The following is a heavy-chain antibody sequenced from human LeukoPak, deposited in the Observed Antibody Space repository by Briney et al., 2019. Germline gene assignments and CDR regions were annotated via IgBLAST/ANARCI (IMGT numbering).Heavy chain of an antibody. Sequence: SETLSLTCTVSLDSTTSNFWSWVSQPPGKGLEWIGEIHRSGSTNYTPSLQGRVTISIDRSKNQIALELSSVTAADTAVYYCAREIVGGFNPGAYWGQGTLVTVSS. CDR2: IHRSGST. CDR1: LDSTTSNF. D-gene: IGHD1-14*01. V-gene: IGHV4-59*12. CDR3: AREIVGGFNPGAY. J-gene: IGHJ4*02.